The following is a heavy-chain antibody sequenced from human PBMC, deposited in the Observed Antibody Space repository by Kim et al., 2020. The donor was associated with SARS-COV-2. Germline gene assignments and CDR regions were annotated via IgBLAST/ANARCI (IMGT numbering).Heavy chain of an antibody. Sequence: GESLKISCKGSGYSFTSYWISWVRQMPGKGLEWMGRIDPSDSYTNYSPSFQGHVTISADKSISTAYLQWSSLKTSDTAMYYCARHGVVPAALSWFDPWGQGTLVTVSS. D-gene: IGHD2-2*01. J-gene: IGHJ5*02. CDR3: ARHGVVPAALSWFDP. CDR2: IDPSDSYT. V-gene: IGHV5-10-1*01. CDR1: GYSFTSYW.